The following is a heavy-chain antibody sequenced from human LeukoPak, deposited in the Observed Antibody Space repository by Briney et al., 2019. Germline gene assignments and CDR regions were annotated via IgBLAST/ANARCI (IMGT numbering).Heavy chain of an antibody. Sequence: GASVKVSCKASGYTFTSYAMNWVRQAPGQGLEWMGWMNTNTGNPTYAQGFTGRFVFSLDTSVSTAYLQIRSLKAEDSAVYYCARDYTLTVGTTSYFQHWGQGTRVTVSS. D-gene: IGHD1-7*01. CDR2: MNTNTGNP. J-gene: IGHJ1*01. CDR1: GYTFTSYA. CDR3: ARDYTLTVGTTSYFQH. V-gene: IGHV7-4-1*01.